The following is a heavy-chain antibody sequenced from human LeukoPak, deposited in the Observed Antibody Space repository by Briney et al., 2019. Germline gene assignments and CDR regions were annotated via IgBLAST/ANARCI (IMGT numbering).Heavy chain of an antibody. D-gene: IGHD2-21*02. Sequence: GASVKVSCKASGYTFTSYGISWVRQAPGQGLEWIGWMNPNSGNTGYAQKFQGRVTMTRNTSISTAYMELSSLRSEDTAVYYCAIGVVTAPKDDAFDIWGQGTMVTVSS. V-gene: IGHV1-8*02. CDR2: MNPNSGNT. J-gene: IGHJ3*02. CDR1: GYTFTSYG. CDR3: AIGVVTAPKDDAFDI.